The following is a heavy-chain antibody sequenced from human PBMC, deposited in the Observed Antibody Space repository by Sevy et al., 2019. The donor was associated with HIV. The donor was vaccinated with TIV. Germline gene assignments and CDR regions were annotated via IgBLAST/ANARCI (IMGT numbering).Heavy chain of an antibody. CDR2: IGSSGSNV. V-gene: IGHV3-48*03. Sequence: GGSLRLSCAASGFIFSSYEMSWVRQAPGKGLEWISYIGSSGSNVYHADSVKGRFTISRDNAQNSLYLQMSSLRVEDTAVYYCNRITLQGEDAFDLWGQGTMVTVSS. CDR3: NRITLQGEDAFDL. D-gene: IGHD3-10*01. J-gene: IGHJ3*01. CDR1: GFIFSSYE.